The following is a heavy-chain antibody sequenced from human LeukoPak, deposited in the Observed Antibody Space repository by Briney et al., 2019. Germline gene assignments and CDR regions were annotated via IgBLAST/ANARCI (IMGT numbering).Heavy chain of an antibody. V-gene: IGHV3-64D*09. J-gene: IGHJ3*02. CDR2: ISSNGGST. Sequence: PGGSLRLSCSASGFTFSNYAMHWVRQAPGKGLEYVSAISSNGGSTYYAESVKGRFTISRDNSKNTLYLQMSSLRAEDTAVYYCVNDRSAHWLANDAFDIWGQGTMVTVSS. CDR1: GFTFSNYA. CDR3: VNDRSAHWLANDAFDI. D-gene: IGHD6-19*01.